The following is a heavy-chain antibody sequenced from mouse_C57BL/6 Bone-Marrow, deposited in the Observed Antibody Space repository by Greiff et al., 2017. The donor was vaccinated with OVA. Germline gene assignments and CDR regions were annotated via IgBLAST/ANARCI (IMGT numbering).Heavy chain of an antibody. V-gene: IGHV5-4*01. CDR3: ARVDYDPFDY. CDR2: ISDGGSYT. Sequence: EVQVVESGGGLVKPGGSLKLSCAASGFTFSSYAMSWVRQTPEKRLEWVATISDGGSYTYYPDNVKGRFTISRDNAKNNLYLQMSHLKSEDTAMYYCARVDYDPFDYWGQGTTLTVSS. CDR1: GFTFSSYA. D-gene: IGHD2-4*01. J-gene: IGHJ2*01.